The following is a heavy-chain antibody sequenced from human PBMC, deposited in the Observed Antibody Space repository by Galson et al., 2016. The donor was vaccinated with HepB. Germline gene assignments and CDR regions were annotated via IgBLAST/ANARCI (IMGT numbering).Heavy chain of an antibody. CDR2: IEPSDSYT. D-gene: IGHD4-11*01. CDR3: ARRGYSNYESSDYYGMNV. Sequence: QSGAEVKKPGESLRISCKGSGYSFTNYWISWVRQMPGKGLEWMGRIEPSDSYTNYNPSFQGLVTISADKSITTAYLQWSSLRASDTAIYYCARRGYSNYESSDYYGMNVWGQGTTVTVSS. J-gene: IGHJ6*02. V-gene: IGHV5-10-1*01. CDR1: GYSFTNYW.